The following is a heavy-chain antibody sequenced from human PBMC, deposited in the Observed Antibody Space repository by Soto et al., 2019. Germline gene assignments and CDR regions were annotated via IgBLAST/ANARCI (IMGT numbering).Heavy chain of an antibody. CDR1: GDTISSNSYF. J-gene: IGHJ4*02. CDR3: ARHFSVDYFDY. Sequence: SETLSLTCTVSGDTISSNSYFWAWNRQPPGKGLEWIGSIYYSGTTYYNPSLKSRVTISVDRSKNQFSLKLSSVTAAHTAVYYCARHFSVDYFDYWGQGALVTVSS. CDR2: IYYSGTT. V-gene: IGHV4-39*01.